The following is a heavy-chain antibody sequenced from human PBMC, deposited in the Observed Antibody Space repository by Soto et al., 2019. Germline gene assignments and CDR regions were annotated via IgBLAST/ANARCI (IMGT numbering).Heavy chain of an antibody. CDR2: IKGDGSET. CDR3: TRGNSGSGNFDH. Sequence: GGSLRLSCAASGFTFSSYWMHWVRQAPGKGLVWVSRIKGDGSETNYADSVKGRFTISRDNAKNTLYLQLNSLRAEDTAVYYCTRGNSGSGNFDHWGQGTRVTVSS. V-gene: IGHV3-74*01. CDR1: GFTFSSYW. D-gene: IGHD5-12*01. J-gene: IGHJ4*02.